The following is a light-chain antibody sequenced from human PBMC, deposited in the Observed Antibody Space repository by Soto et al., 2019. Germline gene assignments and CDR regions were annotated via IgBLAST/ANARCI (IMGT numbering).Light chain of an antibody. J-gene: IGLJ1*01. CDR3: SSYRSIGSLV. CDR2: EAN. V-gene: IGLV2-14*02. CDR1: SNDVGSYDL. Sequence: QSVLTQPASVSGSPGQSINISCTGTSNDVGSYDLVSWYQLHPGKAPKLVIYEANKRPSGISNRFSGSKSGNTASLTISGLQAEDEADYYCSSYRSIGSLVFGTGTKVTVL.